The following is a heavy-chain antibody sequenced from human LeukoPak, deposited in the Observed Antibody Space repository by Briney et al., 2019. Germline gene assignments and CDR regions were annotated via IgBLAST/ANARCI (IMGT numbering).Heavy chain of an antibody. J-gene: IGHJ4*02. D-gene: IGHD1-26*01. Sequence: GGSLRLSCAASGFTFSNYSMSWVRQAPGKGLEWVSTISSSSSYIYYAYSVKGRFTISRKNAKNSLYLEMNSLRAEDTAVYYCARYGRSYYGDYWGQGTLVTVSS. CDR2: ISSSSSYI. CDR3: ARYGRSYYGDY. CDR1: GFTFSNYS. V-gene: IGHV3-21*01.